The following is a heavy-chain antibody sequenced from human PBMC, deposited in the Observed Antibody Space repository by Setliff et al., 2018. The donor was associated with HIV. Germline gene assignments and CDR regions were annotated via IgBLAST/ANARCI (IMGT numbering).Heavy chain of an antibody. CDR1: GVTFSSYA. Sequence: SVKVSCKASGVTFSSYAISWVRQAPGQGLEWMGGIIPIFGTANYAQKFQGRVTITTDESTSTAYMELCSLRSEDTAVYYCAKSSITMIVVVSRGAFDIWGQGTMVTVSS. J-gene: IGHJ3*02. V-gene: IGHV1-69*05. CDR2: IIPIFGTA. CDR3: AKSSITMIVVVSRGAFDI. D-gene: IGHD3-22*01.